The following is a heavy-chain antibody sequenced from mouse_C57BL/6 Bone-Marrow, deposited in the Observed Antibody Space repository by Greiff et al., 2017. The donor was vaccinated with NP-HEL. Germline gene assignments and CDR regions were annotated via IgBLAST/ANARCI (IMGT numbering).Heavy chain of an antibody. V-gene: IGHV1-81*01. CDR3: ARGYPLRRGFAY. J-gene: IGHJ3*01. Sequence: QVQLQQSGAELARPGASVKLSCKASGYTFTSYGISWVKQRTGQGLEWIGEIYPRSGNTYYNEKFKSKATLTVDKPSSTAYMQLSSLTSEDSAVYYCARGYPLRRGFAYWGQGTLVTVSA. CDR1: GYTFTSYG. D-gene: IGHD6-1*01. CDR2: IYPRSGNT.